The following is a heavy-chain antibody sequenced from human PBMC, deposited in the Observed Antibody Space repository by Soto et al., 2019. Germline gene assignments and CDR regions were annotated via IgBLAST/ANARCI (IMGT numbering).Heavy chain of an antibody. J-gene: IGHJ6*03. Sequence: PSETLSLTSTVSGGSISSSSSSWGWIRQPPGKGLEWLGIISYSGSTYYSPSLKSRVTISVDASKNLFSLKLSSVTAADTAVYYCARTYVTDVVVVPASKDYIDVWAKGPRSPSP. CDR1: GGSISSSSSS. D-gene: IGHD2-2*01. V-gene: IGHV4-39*01. CDR2: ISYSGST. CDR3: ARTYVTDVVVVPASKDYIDV.